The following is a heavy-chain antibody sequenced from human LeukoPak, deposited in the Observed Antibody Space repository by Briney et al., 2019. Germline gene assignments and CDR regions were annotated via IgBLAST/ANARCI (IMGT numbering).Heavy chain of an antibody. D-gene: IGHD2-8*01. CDR2: ISTTGDFI. CDR1: GFTFTAYS. J-gene: IGHJ4*02. Sequence: GGSLRLSCVASGFTFTAYSMNWVRLAPGKGLEWVSSISTTGDFIHYADSVKGRFTISRDNAKNSLYLQMNTLRAEDTAIYYCAGRDCTNGLCQFDYWGQGTLVTVSS. V-gene: IGHV3-21*01. CDR3: AGRDCTNGLCQFDY.